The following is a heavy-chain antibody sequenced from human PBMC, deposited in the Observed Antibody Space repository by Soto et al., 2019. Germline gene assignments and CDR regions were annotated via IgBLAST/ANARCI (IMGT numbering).Heavy chain of an antibody. V-gene: IGHV1-69*13. CDR1: GGTFSSYA. Sequence: ASVKVSCKASGGTFSSYAITWVRQAPGQGLECLGGFIPVYRTLNYAQKFQGRVTITADESTGTAYMTLSSLASDDTAVYYCATGVIWIGYFTVDSWGQGTRVTVSA. D-gene: IGHD3-3*01. CDR2: FIPVYRTL. CDR3: ATGVIWIGYFTVDS. J-gene: IGHJ4*02.